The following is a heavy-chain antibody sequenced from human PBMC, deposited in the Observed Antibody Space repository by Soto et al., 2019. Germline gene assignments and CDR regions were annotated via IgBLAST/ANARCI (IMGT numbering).Heavy chain of an antibody. CDR1: GYTFTSYG. V-gene: IGHV1-18*01. CDR3: ARASLITIFGVVILNWFDP. J-gene: IGHJ5*02. CDR2: ISAYNGNT. Sequence: QVQLVQSGAEVKKPGASVKVSCKASGYTFTSYGISWVRQAPGQGLEWMGWISAYNGNTNYAQKLQGRVTMTTDTSTSTAHMELRSLRSDDTAVYYCARASLITIFGVVILNWFDPWGQGTLVTVSS. D-gene: IGHD3-3*01.